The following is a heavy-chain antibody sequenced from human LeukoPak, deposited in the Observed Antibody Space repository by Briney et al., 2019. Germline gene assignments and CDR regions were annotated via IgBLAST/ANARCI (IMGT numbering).Heavy chain of an antibody. Sequence: GGSLRLSCAASGFTFSSYSLNWVRQAPGKGLEWVSSISGSSSYIYYADSVKGRFTISRHNAKNSLYLQMNSLRVEDTAVYYCARLGDSSGYFRYNYNYYYYMDVWGKGTTVTVSS. CDR2: ISGSSSYI. CDR3: ARLGDSSGYFRYNYNYYYYMDV. CDR1: GFTFSSYS. J-gene: IGHJ6*03. D-gene: IGHD3-22*01. V-gene: IGHV3-21*01.